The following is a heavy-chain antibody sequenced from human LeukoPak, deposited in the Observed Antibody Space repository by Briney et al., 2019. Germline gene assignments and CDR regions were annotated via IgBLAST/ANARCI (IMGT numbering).Heavy chain of an antibody. CDR1: GFTVSSNY. V-gene: IGHV3-53*01. CDR2: IYDSGTT. J-gene: IGHJ4*02. D-gene: IGHD6-19*01. CDR3: AGRRSSGWYAY. Sequence: GGSLRLSCATSGFTVSSNYMSWVRQAPGKGLEWVSVIYDSGTTYYADSVKGRFLIFRDTSKNTVDLQMNSLRVEDTAVYYCAGRRSSGWYAYWGQGTLVTVSS.